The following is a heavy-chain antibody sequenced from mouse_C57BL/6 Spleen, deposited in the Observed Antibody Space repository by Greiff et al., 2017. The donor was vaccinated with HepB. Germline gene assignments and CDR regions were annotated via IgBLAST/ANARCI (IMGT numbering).Heavy chain of an antibody. V-gene: IGHV5-17*01. Sequence: EVNVVESGGGLVKPGGSLKLSCAASGFTFSDYGMHWVRQAPEKGLEWVAYISSGSSTIYYADTVKGRFTISRDNAENTLFLQMTSLRSEDTSMYYCERNEYYAMDYWGQGTSVTVSS. CDR2: ISSGSSTI. CDR3: ERNEYYAMDY. J-gene: IGHJ4*01. CDR1: GFTFSDYG.